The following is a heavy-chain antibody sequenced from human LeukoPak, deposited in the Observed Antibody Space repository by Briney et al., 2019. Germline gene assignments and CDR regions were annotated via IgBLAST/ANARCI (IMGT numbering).Heavy chain of an antibody. D-gene: IGHD3-22*01. CDR1: GYTFTSYY. Sequence: ASVKVSCKASGYTFTSYYMHWVRQAPGQGLEWMALINPNGGSTNYAQKFQGRVTMTTDMSTSTVYMELSSLRSEDTAVYYCARVLSGYYYWYFDLWGRGTLVTVSS. CDR2: INPNGGST. CDR3: ARVLSGYYYWYFDL. J-gene: IGHJ2*01. V-gene: IGHV1-46*01.